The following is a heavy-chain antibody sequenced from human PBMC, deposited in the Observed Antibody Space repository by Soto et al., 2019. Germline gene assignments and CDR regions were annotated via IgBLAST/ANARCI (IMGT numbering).Heavy chain of an antibody. V-gene: IGHV3-74*01. J-gene: IGHJ4*02. CDR1: GFSFSSYW. CDR3: ATLGLYGSGRDY. D-gene: IGHD3-10*01. CDR2: SNTDGSRT. Sequence: EVQLVESGGGLVQPGGSLRLSCAASGFSFSSYWMHWVRQAPGKGLVWLSRSNTDGSRTSYADPVKGRFTISRDNAKNTVFLQMNSLRAEDTAVYYCATLGLYGSGRDYWGQGTLVTVSS.